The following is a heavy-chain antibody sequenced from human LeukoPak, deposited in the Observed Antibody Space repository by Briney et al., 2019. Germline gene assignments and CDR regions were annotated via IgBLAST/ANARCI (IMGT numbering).Heavy chain of an antibody. V-gene: IGHV3-33*01. Sequence: GRSLRLSCAASDFTFSNYGMHWVRQAPGKGLEWVAVIWYDGSNKYYTDSVKGRFTISRDNSKNTLYLQMNSLSAEDTAVYYGARDFRGSGITDGGFDLWGRGTLVTVSS. J-gene: IGHJ2*01. D-gene: IGHD6-13*01. CDR2: IWYDGSNK. CDR1: DFTFSNYG. CDR3: ARDFRGSGITDGGFDL.